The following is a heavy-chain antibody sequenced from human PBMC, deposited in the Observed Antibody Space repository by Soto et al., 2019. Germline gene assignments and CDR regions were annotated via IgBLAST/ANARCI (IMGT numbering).Heavy chain of an antibody. J-gene: IGHJ4*02. CDR1: GYTLTELS. V-gene: IGHV1-24*01. Sequence: ASVKVSCTVSGYTLTELSMHWVRQAPGKGLEWMGGFDPEDGETIYAQKFQGRVTMTEDTSTDTAYMELSSLRSEDTAVYYCATVKGAYSSGFWDLGYWGQGTLVTVSS. CDR3: ATVKGAYSSGFWDLGY. D-gene: IGHD6-19*01. CDR2: FDPEDGET.